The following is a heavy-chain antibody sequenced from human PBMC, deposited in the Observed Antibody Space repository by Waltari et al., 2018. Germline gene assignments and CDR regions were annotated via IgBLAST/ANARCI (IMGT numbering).Heavy chain of an antibody. CDR3: ARDGYDILTGYLGY. CDR2: ISSSSSYI. J-gene: IGHJ4*02. V-gene: IGHV3-21*01. CDR1: GFPLSSDR. Sequence: EVQLVESGGGLVKPGGSLRPACAASGFPLSSDRLNWVRQAPGEGLEWVSSISSSSSYIYYADSVKGRFTISRDNAKNSLYLQMNSLRAEDTAVYYCARDGYDILTGYLGYWGQGTLVTVSS. D-gene: IGHD3-9*01.